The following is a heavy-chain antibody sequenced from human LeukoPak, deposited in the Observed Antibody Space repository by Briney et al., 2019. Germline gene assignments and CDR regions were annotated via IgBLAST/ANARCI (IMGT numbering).Heavy chain of an antibody. J-gene: IGHJ5*02. Sequence: PSETLSLTCAVYGGSFSGSYWSWIRQPPGKGLGWIGEINHSGSTNYNPPLKSRVTISVDTSKNQFSLKLSSVTAADTAVYYCARGRYYDYVWGSYRYGSWFDPWGQGTLVTVSS. D-gene: IGHD3-16*02. CDR2: INHSGST. CDR1: GGSFSGSY. V-gene: IGHV4-34*01. CDR3: ARGRYYDYVWGSYRYGSWFDP.